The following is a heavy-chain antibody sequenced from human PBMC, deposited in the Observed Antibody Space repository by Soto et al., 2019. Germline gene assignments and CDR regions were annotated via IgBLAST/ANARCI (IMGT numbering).Heavy chain of an antibody. D-gene: IGHD6-13*01. CDR3: ARRLFTSTWPSYFDY. CDR2: IHYSGST. V-gene: IGHV4-39*01. Sequence: SKAVSLTCTVPGGSISSSSYYWGWIRQPPGKGLEWIGCIHYSGSTYYNPSLRSRVTSSVDTSKNQFSLKVSSVTAADTAVYYCARRLFTSTWPSYFDYWGQGTPVTVSS. J-gene: IGHJ4*02. CDR1: GGSISSSSYY.